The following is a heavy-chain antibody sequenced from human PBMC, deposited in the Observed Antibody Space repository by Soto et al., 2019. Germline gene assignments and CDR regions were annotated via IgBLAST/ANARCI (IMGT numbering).Heavy chain of an antibody. CDR1: GYTFTGYY. J-gene: IGHJ6*03. V-gene: IGHV1-2*04. CDR2: INPNSGGT. D-gene: IGHD6-19*01. CDR3: ARGRSSGWYPYYYYMDV. Sequence: QVQLVQSGAEVKKPGASVKVSCKASGYTFTGYYMHWVRQAPGQGLEWMGWINPNSGGTNYAQKFQDWVTMTSDTSISTAYMELSRLRSDDTAVYYCARGRSSGWYPYYYYMDVWGKGTTVTVSS.